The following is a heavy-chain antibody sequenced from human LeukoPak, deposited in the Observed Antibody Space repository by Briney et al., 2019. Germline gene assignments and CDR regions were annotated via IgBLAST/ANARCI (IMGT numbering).Heavy chain of an antibody. D-gene: IGHD4-17*01. CDR1: GGTFRTYY. CDR3: AIDPTTVTKGFDV. V-gene: IGHV4-59*01. CDR2: ISSIGST. Sequence: PSETLSLTCIISGGTFRTYYWTWIRQPPGKGLEWIGYISSIGSTNYNPSLKSRVTISVDTSKKQFSLKMTSLTAADTAVYYCAIDPTTVTKGFDVWGQGTMVTVSS. J-gene: IGHJ3*01.